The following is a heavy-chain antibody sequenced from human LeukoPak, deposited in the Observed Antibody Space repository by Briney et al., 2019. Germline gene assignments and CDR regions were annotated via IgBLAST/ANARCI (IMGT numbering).Heavy chain of an antibody. CDR3: ARYSGMGYSPGTYSNS. D-gene: IGHD1-26*01. CDR2: IYYSGIT. V-gene: IGHV4-39*01. CDR1: GASISGSSHYF. Sequence: SETLSLTCTVSGASISGSSHYFWGWIPQTPGKGLGWIGSIYYSGITYYTPSLKSRLTIPVDTSRNQFSLKLSSVSAADTAVYYCARYSGMGYSPGTYSNSWGQGTRVTVSS. J-gene: IGHJ4*02.